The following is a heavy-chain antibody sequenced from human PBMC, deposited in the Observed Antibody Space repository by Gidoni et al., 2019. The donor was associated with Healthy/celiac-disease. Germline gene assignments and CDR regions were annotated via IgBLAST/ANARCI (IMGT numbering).Heavy chain of an antibody. Sequence: QLQLQESGPGLVKPSETLSLTCTVPGGSISSSSYYWGWIRQPPGKGLEWIGSMYYSGSTYYNPSLKSRVTTSVDTSKNQFSLKLSSVTAADTAVYYCARSVKGSFDYWGQGTLVTVSS. V-gene: IGHV4-39*07. J-gene: IGHJ4*02. CDR2: MYYSGST. CDR3: ARSVKGSFDY. CDR1: GGSISSSSYY.